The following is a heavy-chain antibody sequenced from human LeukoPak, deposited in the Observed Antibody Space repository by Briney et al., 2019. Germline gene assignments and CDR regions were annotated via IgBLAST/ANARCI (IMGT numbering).Heavy chain of an antibody. D-gene: IGHD5-18*01. J-gene: IGHJ6*02. CDR2: FDPEDGET. CDR3: ATSRYSYGFQGLWYYYGMDV. CDR1: GYTLTELS. Sequence: ASVKVSCKVSGYTLTELSMHWVRQAPGKGLEWMGGFDPEDGETIYAQKFQGRVTMTEDTSTDTAYMELSSLRSEDTAVYYCATSRYSYGFQGLWYYYGMDVWGQGTTVTVSS. V-gene: IGHV1-24*01.